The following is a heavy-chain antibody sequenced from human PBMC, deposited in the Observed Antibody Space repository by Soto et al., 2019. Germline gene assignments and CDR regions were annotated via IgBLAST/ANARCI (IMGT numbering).Heavy chain of an antibody. Sequence: VQLQESGPRLVKPSETLSLTCSVSGSSISPYYWTWLRQAPGKGLEWIGYLFYRGTATYNPALKSRVTISLDTSKKQVSLRLSSVTAADTAVYYCAREKDRILGGYAFGYWGPGTTVTVSS. CDR1: GSSISPYY. D-gene: IGHD1-26*01. CDR3: AREKDRILGGYAFGY. J-gene: IGHJ3*01. V-gene: IGHV4-59*01. CDR2: LFYRGTA.